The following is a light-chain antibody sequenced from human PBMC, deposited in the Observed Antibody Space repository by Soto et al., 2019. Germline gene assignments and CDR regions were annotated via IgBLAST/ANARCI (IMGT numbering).Light chain of an antibody. CDR2: DAS. CDR3: QQRSNWPPIFT. Sequence: EIVLTQSPATLSLSPGERATLSCRASQSVSSYLAWYQQKPGQAPRLLIYDASNRATGIPARFSCSGSGTDFTLTITSLEPEDFAVYYCQQRSNWPPIFTFGPGTKVDFK. J-gene: IGKJ3*01. V-gene: IGKV3-11*01. CDR1: QSVSSY.